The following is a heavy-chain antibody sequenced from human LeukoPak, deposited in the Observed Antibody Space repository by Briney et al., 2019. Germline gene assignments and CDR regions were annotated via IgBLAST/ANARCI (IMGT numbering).Heavy chain of an antibody. CDR2: ISHTGDI. J-gene: IGHJ5*01. CDR1: GFIFSSFE. CDR3: ARSSGSYRPFDS. Sequence: TGGSLRLSCAASGFIFSSFEMNWVRQAPGKGLEWVSHISHTGDIKYADSVKGRFTISRDNSKNSQFLQMTSLRAEDTAVYYYARSSGSYRPFDSWGQGTLVTVSS. V-gene: IGHV3-48*03. D-gene: IGHD3-22*01.